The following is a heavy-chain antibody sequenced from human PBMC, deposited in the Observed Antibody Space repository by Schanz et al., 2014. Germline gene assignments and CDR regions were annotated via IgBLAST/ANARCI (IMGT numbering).Heavy chain of an antibody. CDR3: ARIGGSVFDY. J-gene: IGHJ4*02. Sequence: EVQLVESGGGWVQPGGSLRLSCAASGFTFSDYSMNWVRQAPGKGPEWVSYIRSSSTPTYYADSVKGRFTISRDNSKNSLYLQMNSLRAEDTAVYYCARIGGSVFDYWAQGTLVTVSS. CDR2: IRSSSTPT. CDR1: GFTFSDYS. D-gene: IGHD3-10*01. V-gene: IGHV3-48*04.